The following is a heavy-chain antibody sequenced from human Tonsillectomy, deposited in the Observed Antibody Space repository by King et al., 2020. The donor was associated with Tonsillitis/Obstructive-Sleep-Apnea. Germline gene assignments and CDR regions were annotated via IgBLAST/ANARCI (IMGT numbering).Heavy chain of an antibody. CDR1: GFSLSTIVMC. V-gene: IGHV2-70*01. D-gene: IGHD2/OR15-2a*01. CDR2: IDREDAK. Sequence: TLKESGPALVKPTQTLTLTCTFSGFSLSTIVMCVCWIRQPPGTALEWLALIDREDAKYYSTYLKTRLTISKATSKNQVDLTMTNMDPVDTATYYCARSLGGTTAGAVYYFDYWGQGTLVTVSS. CDR3: ARSLGGTTAGAVYYFDY. J-gene: IGHJ4*02.